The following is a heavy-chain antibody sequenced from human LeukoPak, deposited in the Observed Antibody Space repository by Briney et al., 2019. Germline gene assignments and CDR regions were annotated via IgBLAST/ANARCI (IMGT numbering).Heavy chain of an antibody. Sequence: SETLSLTCTVSGGPISSSSYYWGWIRQPPGKGLGWIGSIYYSGSTYYNPSLKSRVTISVDTSKTQCSLKVTSVTAADAAVYYCARQTGSGLFILPGGQGTLVTVSS. CDR1: GGPISSSSYY. D-gene: IGHD3/OR15-3a*01. CDR3: ARQTGSGLFILP. J-gene: IGHJ4*02. CDR2: IYYSGST. V-gene: IGHV4-39*01.